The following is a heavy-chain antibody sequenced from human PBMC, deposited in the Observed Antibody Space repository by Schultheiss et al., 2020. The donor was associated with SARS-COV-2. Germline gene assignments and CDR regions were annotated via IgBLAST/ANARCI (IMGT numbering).Heavy chain of an antibody. CDR2: IYYSGTT. J-gene: IGHJ5*02. D-gene: IGHD2-8*02. CDR1: GGSVNSGNYY. CDR3: ARDRCTGACLRGVWFDP. V-gene: IGHV4-31*03. Sequence: SETLSLTCSVSGGSVNSGNYYWNWIRQRPGKGLEWIGYIYYSGTTYYNPSLKSRVTISLDTSQNQFSLKLTSVTAADTAVYYCARDRCTGACLRGVWFDPWGQGTPVTVSS.